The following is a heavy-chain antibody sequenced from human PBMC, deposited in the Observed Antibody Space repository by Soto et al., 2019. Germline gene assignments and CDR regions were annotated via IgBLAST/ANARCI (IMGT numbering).Heavy chain of an antibody. CDR2: IYPGDSDT. V-gene: IGHV5-51*01. Sequence: ESLKISCKGSGYSFTSYWIGWVRQMPGKGLEWMGIIYPGDSDTRYSPSYKGQVTNSADKSNSTAYLQWSSLKASDSAFYYCAISQRGQGGGSYLNYWGQGTLVTVSS. CDR1: GYSFTSYW. D-gene: IGHD1-26*01. J-gene: IGHJ4*02. CDR3: AISQRGQGGGSYLNY.